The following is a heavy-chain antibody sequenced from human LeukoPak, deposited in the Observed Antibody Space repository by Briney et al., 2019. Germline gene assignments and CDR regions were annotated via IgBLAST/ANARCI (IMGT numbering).Heavy chain of an antibody. CDR1: GFTFSSYW. J-gene: IGHJ6*02. Sequence: HPGGSLRLSCAAPGFTFSSYWMNWARQAPGKGLEWVASIKHNGNVNYYVDSVKGRFTISRDNAKNSLYLQMSNLRAEDTAVYFCARGGGLDVWGQGATVTVSS. V-gene: IGHV3-7*03. CDR3: ARGGGLDV. D-gene: IGHD3-16*01. CDR2: IKHNGNVN.